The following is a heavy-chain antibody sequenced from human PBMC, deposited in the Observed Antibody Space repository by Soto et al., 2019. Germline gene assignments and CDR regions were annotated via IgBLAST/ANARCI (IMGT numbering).Heavy chain of an antibody. CDR2: INHSGGT. V-gene: IGHV4-34*01. CDR3: AREWFGESSG. Sequence: ETVSPTCAVYGGSFSGYYWSWIRQPPGKGLEWIGEINHSGGTNYNPSLKSRVTISVDTSKNQFSLKLSSVTAADTAVYYCAREWFGESSGWGQGTLVTGSS. D-gene: IGHD3-10*01. CDR1: GGSFSGYY. J-gene: IGHJ4*02.